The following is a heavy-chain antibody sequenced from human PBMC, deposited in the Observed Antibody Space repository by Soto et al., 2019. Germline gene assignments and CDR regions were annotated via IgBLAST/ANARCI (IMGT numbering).Heavy chain of an antibody. CDR2: LSGSGGT. V-gene: IGHV3-23*04. J-gene: IGHJ4*02. Sequence: EVKLVESGGGLVQPGGPLRLSCAASGFTFSGYAMSWVRQAPGKGLEWVSGLSGSGGTLYADSVKGRFTISRDNSKNTLYLQMNSLRAEDAAIYYCAKEKDYDYVWGSSRYTSDYWGQGTLVTVSS. CDR3: AKEKDYDYVWGSSRYTSDY. D-gene: IGHD3-16*02. CDR1: GFTFSGYA.